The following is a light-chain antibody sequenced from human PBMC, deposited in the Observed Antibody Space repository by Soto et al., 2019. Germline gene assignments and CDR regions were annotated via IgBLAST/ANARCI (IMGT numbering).Light chain of an antibody. V-gene: IGLV8-61*01. J-gene: IGLJ2*01. CDR1: SGSVSTSHF. Sequence: QTVVTQEPSFSVSPGGTVTLTCGLRSGSVSTSHFASWYQQTPGQAPRTLIYSTKTRSSGVPDRFSGSILGNRAALTITGAQADDESDYYCVLYMRSGISVFGGGTKVTVL. CDR3: VLYMRSGISV. CDR2: STK.